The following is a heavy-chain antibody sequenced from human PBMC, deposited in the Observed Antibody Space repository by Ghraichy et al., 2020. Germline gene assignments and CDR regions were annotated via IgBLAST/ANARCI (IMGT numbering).Heavy chain of an antibody. CDR3: SRLTAVAGHFDY. CDR2: IYYSGST. CDR1: GGSISSSSYY. V-gene: IGHV4-39*01. Sequence: SETLSLTCTVSGGSISSSSYYWGWIRQPPGKGLEWIGSIYYSGSTYYNPSLKSRVTISVDTSKNQLSLKLSSVTAADTAVYYCSRLTAVAGHFDYWAQGTLVTVSS. J-gene: IGHJ4*02. D-gene: IGHD6-19*01.